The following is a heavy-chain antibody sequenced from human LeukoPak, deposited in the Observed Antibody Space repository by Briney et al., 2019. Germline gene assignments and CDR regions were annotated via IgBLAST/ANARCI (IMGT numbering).Heavy chain of an antibody. J-gene: IGHJ4*02. D-gene: IGHD2-2*01. Sequence: PGRSLRLSCAASGFTFSSYAMHWVRQAPGKGLEWVAVISYDGSNKYYADSVKGRFTISRDNSKNTLYLQMNSLRVEDTAVYYCAKDVAYQLPSYFDDWGQGTLVTVSS. CDR1: GFTFSSYA. CDR3: AKDVAYQLPSYFDD. V-gene: IGHV3-30-3*02. CDR2: ISYDGSNK.